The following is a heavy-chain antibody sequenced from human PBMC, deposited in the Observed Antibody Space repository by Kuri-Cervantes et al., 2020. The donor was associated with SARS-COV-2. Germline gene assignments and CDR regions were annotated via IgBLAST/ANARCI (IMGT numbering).Heavy chain of an antibody. D-gene: IGHD2-21*01. Sequence: LSLTCAASGFTISSYEMNWVRQAPGKGLELVSYISSNGSTIYYADSVKGRFTITRDNAKNSLYPQMNSLRAEDTAVYYCARDAYCGGDCYWLAFDIWGQGTMVTVSS. CDR1: GFTISSYE. J-gene: IGHJ3*02. CDR3: ARDAYCGGDCYWLAFDI. CDR2: ISSNGSTI. V-gene: IGHV3-48*03.